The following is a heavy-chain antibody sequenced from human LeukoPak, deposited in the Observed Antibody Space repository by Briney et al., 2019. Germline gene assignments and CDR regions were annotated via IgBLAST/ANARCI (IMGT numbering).Heavy chain of an antibody. D-gene: IGHD4-17*01. CDR1: GGSISSYY. J-gene: IGHJ4*02. Sequence: SETLSLTCTVSGGSISSYYWSWIRQPPGKGLEWIGYIYYSGSTNYNPSLKSRVTISVDTSKNQFSLKLSSVTAADTAVYYCASSGYGDYSWPFDYWGQGTLVTVSS. V-gene: IGHV4-59*01. CDR2: IYYSGST. CDR3: ASSGYGDYSWPFDY.